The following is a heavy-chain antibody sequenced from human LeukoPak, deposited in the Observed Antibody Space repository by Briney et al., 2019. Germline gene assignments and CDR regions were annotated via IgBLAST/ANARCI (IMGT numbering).Heavy chain of an antibody. J-gene: IGHJ4*02. CDR2: IYHSGST. CDR1: GGSISSGGYS. V-gene: IGHV4-30-2*01. D-gene: IGHD5-12*01. Sequence: SQTLSLTCAFSGGSISSGGYSWSWIRQPPGKGLEWIGYIYHSGSTYYNPSLKSRVTISVDRSKNQFSLKLSSVTAADTAVYYCARQYSGYDAFDYWGQGTLVTVSS. CDR3: ARQYSGYDAFDY.